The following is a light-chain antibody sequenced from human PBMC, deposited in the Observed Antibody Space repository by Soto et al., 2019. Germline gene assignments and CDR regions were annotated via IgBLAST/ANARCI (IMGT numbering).Light chain of an antibody. CDR1: QSVSSSY. CDR2: GAS. V-gene: IGKV3-15*01. CDR3: QQFHNWPRT. Sequence: EIVLTQSPGTLSLSPGERATLSCRASQSVSSSYLAWYQQKPGQAPRLLIYGASTRATGVPARFSGSGSGTEFTLTITSLQSEDFAVYYCQQFHNWPRTFGQGTKVDI. J-gene: IGKJ1*01.